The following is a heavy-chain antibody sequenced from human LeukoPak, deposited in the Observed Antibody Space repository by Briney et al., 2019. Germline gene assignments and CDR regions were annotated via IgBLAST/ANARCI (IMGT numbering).Heavy chain of an antibody. V-gene: IGHV4-38-2*02. J-gene: IGHJ4*02. D-gene: IGHD1-20*01. CDR1: GYSITNGYY. CDR2: IYHDGRI. CDR3: ARDTSPGITGTY. Sequence: SEALSLTCTVSGYSITNGYYWGWIRQPPGKGLEWIGSIYHDGRIDYNPSLKSRVTISRDTSNDQFSLKLSSVTAADTAMYYCARDTSPGITGTYWGQGTLVTVSS.